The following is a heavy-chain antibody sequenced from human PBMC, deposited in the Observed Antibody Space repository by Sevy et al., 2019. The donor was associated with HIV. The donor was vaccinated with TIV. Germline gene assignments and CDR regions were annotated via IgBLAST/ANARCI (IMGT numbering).Heavy chain of an antibody. J-gene: IGHJ4*02. CDR3: ARGSGRGYYFGY. Sequence: SETLSLTCAVYGGSFSGYYWSWIRQPPGKGLEWIGEINHSGSTNYNPSLKSRVTISVDTSKNQFSLKLSSVTAADTAVYYCARGSGRGYYFGYRGQGTLVTVSS. D-gene: IGHD3-3*01. CDR1: GGSFSGYY. V-gene: IGHV4-34*01. CDR2: INHSGST.